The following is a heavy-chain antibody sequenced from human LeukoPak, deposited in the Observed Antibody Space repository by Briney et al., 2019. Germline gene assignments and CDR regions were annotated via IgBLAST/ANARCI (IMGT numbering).Heavy chain of an antibody. CDR3: ARVNLGDAFDI. D-gene: IGHD3-16*01. V-gene: IGHV3-23*01. CDR1: GFTFSGAW. J-gene: IGHJ3*02. CDR2: ISGSGGST. Sequence: GGSLRLSCAASGFTFSGAWMSWVRQAPGKGLEWVSAISGSGGSTYYADSVKGRFTISRDNSKNTPYLQMNSLRAEDTAVYYCARVNLGDAFDIWGQGTMVTVSS.